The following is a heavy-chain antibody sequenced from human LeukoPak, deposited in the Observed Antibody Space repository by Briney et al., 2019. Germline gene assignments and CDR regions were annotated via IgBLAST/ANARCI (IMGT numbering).Heavy chain of an antibody. J-gene: IGHJ1*01. CDR1: GGSFSGYY. CDR2: INHSGST. Sequence: PSETLSLTCAVYGGSFSGYYWSWIRQPPGKGLEWIGEINHSGSTNYNPSLKSRVTISVDTSKNQFSLKLSSVTAADTAVHYCARGWKGYYGSGSYQAEYFQHWGQGTLVTVSS. D-gene: IGHD3-10*01. CDR3: ARGWKGYYGSGSYQAEYFQH. V-gene: IGHV4-34*01.